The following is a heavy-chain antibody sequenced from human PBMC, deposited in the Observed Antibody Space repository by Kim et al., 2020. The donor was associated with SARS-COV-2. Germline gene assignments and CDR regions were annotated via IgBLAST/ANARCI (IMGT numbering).Heavy chain of an antibody. V-gene: IGHV4-59*01. Sequence: SETLSLTCTVSGGSISSYYWSWIRQPPGKGLEWIGYIYYSGSTNYNPSLKSRVTISVDTSKNQFSLKLSSVTAADTAVYYCAGGVFYYDYVWGSQGYYFDYWGQGTLVTVSS. D-gene: IGHD3-16*01. CDR2: IYYSGST. CDR3: AGGVFYYDYVWGSQGYYFDY. CDR1: GGSISSYY. J-gene: IGHJ4*02.